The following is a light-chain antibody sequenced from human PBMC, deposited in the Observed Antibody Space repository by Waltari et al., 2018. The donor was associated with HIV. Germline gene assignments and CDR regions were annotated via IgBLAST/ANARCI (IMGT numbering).Light chain of an antibody. CDR1: RSDVGSYNL. Sequence: QSALTQPASVSGSPGQSLTISCTGPRSDVGSYNLVSLYQQHPGKAPKLMIYEVSKRPSGVSNRFSGSKSGNTASLTISGLQAEDEADYYCCSYAGSSTHVFGSGTKVTVL. V-gene: IGLV2-23*02. CDR2: EVS. CDR3: CSYAGSSTHV. J-gene: IGLJ1*01.